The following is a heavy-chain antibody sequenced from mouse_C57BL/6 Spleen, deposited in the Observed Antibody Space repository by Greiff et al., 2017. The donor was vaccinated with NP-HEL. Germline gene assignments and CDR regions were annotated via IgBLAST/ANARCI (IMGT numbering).Heavy chain of an antibody. CDR2: IYWDDDK. D-gene: IGHD1-1*01. V-gene: IGHV8-12*01. Sequence: QVTLKESGPGILQSSQTLSLTCSFSGFSLSTSGMGVSWIRQPSGKGLEWLAHIYWDDDKRYNPSLKSRLTISKDTSRNQVFLKITSVDTADTATYYCARRGGPYYYGSSYYAMDYWGQGTSVTVSS. CDR3: ARRGGPYYYGSSYYAMDY. J-gene: IGHJ4*01. CDR1: GFSLSTSGMG.